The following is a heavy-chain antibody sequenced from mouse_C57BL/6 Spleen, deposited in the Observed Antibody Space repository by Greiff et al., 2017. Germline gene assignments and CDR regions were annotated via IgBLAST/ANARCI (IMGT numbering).Heavy chain of an antibody. J-gene: IGHJ4*01. CDR3: ASGGNSYYYAMDY. CDR2: IYPGSGST. Sequence: QVQLQQPGAELVKPGASVKMSCKASGYTFTSYWITWVKQRPGQGLEWIGDIYPGSGSTNYNEKFKSKATLTVITSSSTAYMQLSSLTSEDSAVYYCASGGNSYYYAMDYWGQGTSVTVSS. CDR1: GYTFTSYW. V-gene: IGHV1-55*01. D-gene: IGHD2-1*01.